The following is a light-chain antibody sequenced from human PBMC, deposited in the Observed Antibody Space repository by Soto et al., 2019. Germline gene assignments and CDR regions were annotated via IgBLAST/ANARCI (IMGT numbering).Light chain of an antibody. V-gene: IGKV3-20*01. CDR2: GAS. CDR3: QQYGSSWWT. CDR1: QSVSSSY. J-gene: IGKJ1*01. Sequence: EIVLTQSPGTLSLSPGERATLSCRASQSVSSSYLAWYQQKPGQAPRLLIYGASSRATGIPDRFSGSGSGTDFTLTISRLEPEDFAVYYCQQYGSSWWTFGHGAKVDIK.